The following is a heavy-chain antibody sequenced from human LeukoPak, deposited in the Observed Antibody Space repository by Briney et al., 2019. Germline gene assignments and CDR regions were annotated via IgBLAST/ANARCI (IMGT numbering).Heavy chain of an antibody. CDR3: AKDWAIQLWSPDYFDY. CDR2: INSDGRIT. Sequence: GGSLRLSCAASGFTFSDYWMHWVRQAPGKGLVGVSRINSDGRITSYADSVKGRFTISRDNAKNTLYLQMNSLRAEDTAVYYCAKDWAIQLWSPDYFDYWGQGTLVSVSS. D-gene: IGHD5-18*01. J-gene: IGHJ4*02. V-gene: IGHV3-74*01. CDR1: GFTFSDYW.